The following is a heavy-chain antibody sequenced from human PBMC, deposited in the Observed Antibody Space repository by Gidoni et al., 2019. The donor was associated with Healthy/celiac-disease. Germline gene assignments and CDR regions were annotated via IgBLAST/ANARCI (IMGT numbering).Heavy chain of an antibody. D-gene: IGHD6-13*01. CDR1: GFTFDDYA. V-gene: IGHV3-9*01. J-gene: IGHJ6*02. CDR3: AKEGHSSSWYPPPRGAYYYYGMDV. CDR2: ISWNSGSI. Sequence: EVQLVESGGGLVQPGRSLRLSCSASGFTFDDYAMHWVRQSPGKGLGWVSGISWNSGSIGYADSVKGRFTISRDNAKNSLYLQMNSLRAEDTALYYCAKEGHSSSWYPPPRGAYYYYGMDVWGQGTTVTVSS.